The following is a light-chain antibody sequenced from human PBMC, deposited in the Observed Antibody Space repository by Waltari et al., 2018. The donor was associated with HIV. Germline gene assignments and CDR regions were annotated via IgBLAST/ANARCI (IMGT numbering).Light chain of an antibody. V-gene: IGLV3-1*01. CDR1: KLGNEY. J-gene: IGLJ2*01. Sequence: SYDLTQPPSMSVSPGQTANITCPGDKLGNEYACWYQQKAGQSPVLVIFKDTRRPSGIPERFSGSTSGNTATLTISGALPADEGDYYCQAWDNSVVVFGGGTRLTVL. CDR2: KDT. CDR3: QAWDNSVVV.